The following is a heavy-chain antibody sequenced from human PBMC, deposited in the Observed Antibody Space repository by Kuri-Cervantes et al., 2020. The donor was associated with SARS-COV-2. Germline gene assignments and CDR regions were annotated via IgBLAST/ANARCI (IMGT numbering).Heavy chain of an antibody. Sequence: GESLKISCAASGFTFSSYAMHWVRQAPGKGLEWVAVTTDDGTNKYYADSVRGRFTISRDNSKTSLYLQMNSLKPEDTAVYYCAREEGGELGEAFDYWGQGALVTVSS. CDR1: GFTFSSYA. D-gene: IGHD7-27*01. V-gene: IGHV3-30-3*01. CDR3: AREEGGELGEAFDY. CDR2: TTDDGTNK. J-gene: IGHJ4*02.